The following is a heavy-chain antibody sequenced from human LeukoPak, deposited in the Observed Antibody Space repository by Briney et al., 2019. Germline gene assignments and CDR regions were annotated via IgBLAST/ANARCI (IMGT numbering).Heavy chain of an antibody. J-gene: IGHJ4*02. V-gene: IGHV3-33*01. CDR1: GFTFSSYG. CDR2: IWYDGSNK. CDR3: ARDFQPGIAAAGTGTLRY. Sequence: GGSLRLSCAASGFTFSSYGMHWVRQAPGKGLVWGAVIWYDGSNKYYADSVKGRFTISRDNSKNTLYLQMNSLRAEDTAVYYCARDFQPGIAAAGTGTLRYWGQGTLVTVSS. D-gene: IGHD6-13*01.